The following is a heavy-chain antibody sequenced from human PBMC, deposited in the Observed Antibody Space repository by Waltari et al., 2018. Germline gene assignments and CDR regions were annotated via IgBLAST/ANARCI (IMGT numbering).Heavy chain of an antibody. V-gene: IGHV3-49*04. CDR1: GFTFGDYA. CDR2: IRSKAYGGTT. Sequence: EVQLVESGGGLVQPGRSLRLSGTASGFTFGDYAMSWVRQAPGKGLEWVGFIRSKAYGGTTEYAASVKGRFTISRDDSKSIAYLQMNSLKTEDTAVYYCTQIVRGVLGGPYWGQGTLVTVSS. CDR3: TQIVRGVLGGPY. J-gene: IGHJ4*02. D-gene: IGHD3-10*01.